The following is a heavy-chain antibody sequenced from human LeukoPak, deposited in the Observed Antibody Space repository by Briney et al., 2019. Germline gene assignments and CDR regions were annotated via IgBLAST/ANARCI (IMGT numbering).Heavy chain of an antibody. V-gene: IGHV4-39*07. D-gene: IGHD5-12*01. Sequence: ASETLSLTCTVSGGSISSSSYYWGWIRQPPRKGLEWIGSIYYSGSTYYNPSLKSRVTISVDTSKNQFSLKLSSVTAADTAVYYCARDLNSGYDSNNWFDPWGQGTLVTVSS. CDR2: IYYSGST. CDR1: GGSISSSSYY. J-gene: IGHJ5*02. CDR3: ARDLNSGYDSNNWFDP.